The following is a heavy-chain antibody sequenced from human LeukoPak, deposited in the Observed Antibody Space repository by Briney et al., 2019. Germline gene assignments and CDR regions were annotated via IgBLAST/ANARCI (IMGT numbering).Heavy chain of an antibody. Sequence: SVKVSCKASGFTFTSSAVQWVRRARGQCLEWIGWIVVGSGNTNYAQKFQERVTITRDMSTSTAYMELSSLRSEDTAVYYCAKDPISSTAARRFDYWGQGTLVTVSS. CDR1: GFTFTSSA. CDR3: AKDPISSTAARRFDY. J-gene: IGHJ4*02. CDR2: IVVGSGNT. D-gene: IGHD6-6*01. V-gene: IGHV1-58*01.